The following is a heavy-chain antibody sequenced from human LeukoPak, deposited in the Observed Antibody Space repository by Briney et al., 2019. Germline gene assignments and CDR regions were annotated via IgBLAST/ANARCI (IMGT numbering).Heavy chain of an antibody. CDR2: IYSYGST. D-gene: IGHD6-6*01. V-gene: IGHV3-66*02. CDR3: ARLGGKQLVRYYQYYMDV. Sequence: GGSLRLSCAASGFTVSSNYMSWVRQAPGKGLEGVSVIYSYGSTYYADSVKGRFTISRDNTKNTLYLQMNSLRVEDTAVYYCARLGGKQLVRYYQYYMDVWGKGTTVTVSS. J-gene: IGHJ6*03. CDR1: GFTVSSNY.